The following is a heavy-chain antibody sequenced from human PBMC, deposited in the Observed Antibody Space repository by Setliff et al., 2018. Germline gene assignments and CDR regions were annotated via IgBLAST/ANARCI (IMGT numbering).Heavy chain of an antibody. CDR2: ISSYSGES. Sequence: ASVKVSCKTSGFRFTSFGFSWVRQAPGQGLEWMGWISSYSGESNYAQKFQDRLTVTADTSTKTIYMELRSLTSDDTAVYFCTRSRAPRVVLAADFDLWGQGTLVTVSS. D-gene: IGHD2-15*01. V-gene: IGHV1-18*04. CDR1: GFRFTSFG. J-gene: IGHJ4*02. CDR3: TRSRAPRVVLAADFDL.